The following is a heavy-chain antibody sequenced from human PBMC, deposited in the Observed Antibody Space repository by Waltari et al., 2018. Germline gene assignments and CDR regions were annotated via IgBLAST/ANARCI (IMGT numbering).Heavy chain of an antibody. CDR1: GFTFSRHA. J-gene: IGHJ4*02. CDR3: ARDGPYSSGWLFDY. Sequence: QVQLVESGGGVVQPGRSLRLSCAASGFTFSRHAMHWVRQAPGKGVGWVAVISYDGSNKYYADSVKGRFTISRDNSKNTLYLQMNSLRAEDTAVYYCARDGPYSSGWLFDYWGQGTLVTVSS. V-gene: IGHV3-30-3*01. CDR2: ISYDGSNK. D-gene: IGHD6-19*01.